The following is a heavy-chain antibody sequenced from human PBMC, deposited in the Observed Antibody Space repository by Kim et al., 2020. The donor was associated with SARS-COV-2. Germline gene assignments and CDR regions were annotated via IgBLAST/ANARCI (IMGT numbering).Heavy chain of an antibody. J-gene: IGHJ6*02. CDR2: IYPGDSDT. CDR3: ARTPPATIFAGERDPGGMDV. Sequence: GESLKISCKGSGYSFTSYWIGWVRQMPGKGLEWMGIIYPGDSDTRYSPSFQGQVTISADKSISTAYLQWSSLKASDTAMYYCARTPPATIFAGERDPGGMDVWGQGTTVTVSS. V-gene: IGHV5-51*01. CDR1: GYSFTSYW. D-gene: IGHD3-3*01.